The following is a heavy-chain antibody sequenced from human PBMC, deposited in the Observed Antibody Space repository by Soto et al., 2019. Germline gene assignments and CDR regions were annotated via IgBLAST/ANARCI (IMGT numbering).Heavy chain of an antibody. V-gene: IGHV3-23*01. Sequence: GGSLRLSCAASGFTFSSYAMSWVRQAPGKGLEWVSAISGSGGSTYYADSVKGRFTISRDNSKNTLYLQMNSLRAEDMAVYYCAKSGGSVKRYCSGGSCYDLGYYYMDVWGKGTTVTVSS. CDR1: GFTFSSYA. CDR3: AKSGGSVKRYCSGGSCYDLGYYYMDV. D-gene: IGHD2-15*01. CDR2: ISGSGGST. J-gene: IGHJ6*03.